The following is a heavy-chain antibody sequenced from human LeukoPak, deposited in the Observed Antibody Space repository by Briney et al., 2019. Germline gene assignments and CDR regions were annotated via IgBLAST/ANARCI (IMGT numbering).Heavy chain of an antibody. V-gene: IGHV4-39*07. CDR2: IYYSGST. D-gene: IGHD3-10*01. CDR3: ARGTRGSGSYYNGGPNWFDP. CDR1: GGSISSSSYY. Sequence: TSETLSLTCTVSGGSISSSSYYWGWIRQLPGKGLEWIGSIYYSGSTYYNPSLKSRVTISVDTSKNQFSLKLSSVTAADTAVYYCARGTRGSGSYYNGGPNWFDPWGQGTLVTVSS. J-gene: IGHJ5*02.